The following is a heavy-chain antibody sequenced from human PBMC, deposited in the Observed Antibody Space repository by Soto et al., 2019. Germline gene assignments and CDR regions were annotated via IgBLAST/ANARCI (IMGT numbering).Heavy chain of an antibody. V-gene: IGHV2-5*01. CDR2: IYWSDDK. Sequence: SGPTLVNPTLTLTLTCTFSGFSLHTRGVGVGWIGQPPGKALEWLALIYWSDDKPYSPSLKSRLAITKDTSKNQVVLTMTNMDPVNAATYYFAPRAGDCANRAYYINWFDHWGQGTLVTVSS. D-gene: IGHD2-8*01. CDR3: APRAGDCANRAYYINWFDH. CDR1: GFSLHTRGVG. J-gene: IGHJ5*02.